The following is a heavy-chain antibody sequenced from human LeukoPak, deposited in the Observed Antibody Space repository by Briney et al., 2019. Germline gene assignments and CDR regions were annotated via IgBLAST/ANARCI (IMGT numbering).Heavy chain of an antibody. CDR2: IYHSGST. Sequence: PSETLSLTCAVSGGSISSSNWWSWVRQPPGKGLEWIGEIYHSGSTNYNPSLKSRVTISVDKSKNQFSLKLSSVTAADTAVYYCASRGIAAADYDYWGQGTLVTVSS. V-gene: IGHV4-4*02. CDR3: ASRGIAAADYDY. D-gene: IGHD6-13*01. J-gene: IGHJ4*02. CDR1: GGSISSSNW.